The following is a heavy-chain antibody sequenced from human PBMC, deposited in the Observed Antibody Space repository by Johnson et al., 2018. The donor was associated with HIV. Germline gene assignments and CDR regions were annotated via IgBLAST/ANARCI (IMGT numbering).Heavy chain of an antibody. CDR3: AREGAAAGPTDAFDI. D-gene: IGHD6-13*01. CDR2: ISYDGSNK. V-gene: IGHV3-30-3*01. J-gene: IGHJ3*02. Sequence: QVQLVESGGGVVQPGRSLRLSCAASGFTFSSYAMHWVRQAPGKGLEWVAVISYDGSNKYYADPVKGRFTISRDHSKNTLYLQMNSLRAEDTAVYYCAREGAAAGPTDAFDIWGQGTMVTVSS. CDR1: GFTFSSYA.